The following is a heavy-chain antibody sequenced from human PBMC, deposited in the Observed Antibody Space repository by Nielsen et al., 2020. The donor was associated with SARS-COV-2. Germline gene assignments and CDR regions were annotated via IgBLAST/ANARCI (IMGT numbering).Heavy chain of an antibody. CDR1: GFIFSRYG. D-gene: IGHD3-10*01. Sequence: GESLKISCAASGFIFSRYGMHWVRQAPGKGLEWVAVISYDGSNKYYADSVKGRFTISRDNSKNTLYLQMNSLRAEDTAVYYCASSLLWFGDPPRYWGQGTLVTVSS. V-gene: IGHV3-30*19. J-gene: IGHJ4*02. CDR3: ASSLLWFGDPPRY. CDR2: ISYDGSNK.